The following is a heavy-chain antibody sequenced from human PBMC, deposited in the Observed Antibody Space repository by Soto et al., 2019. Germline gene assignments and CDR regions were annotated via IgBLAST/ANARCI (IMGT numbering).Heavy chain of an antibody. CDR3: ARDRITIFGVALDYFDY. V-gene: IGHV3-33*01. CDR1: GFTFSSYG. Sequence: QVQLVESGGGVVQPGRSLRLSCAASGFTFSSYGMHWVRQAPGKGLEWVAVIWYDGSNKYYADSVKGRFTISRDNSKNTLYLQMNSLRAEDTDVYYCARDRITIFGVALDYFDYWGQGTLVTVSS. J-gene: IGHJ4*02. CDR2: IWYDGSNK. D-gene: IGHD3-3*01.